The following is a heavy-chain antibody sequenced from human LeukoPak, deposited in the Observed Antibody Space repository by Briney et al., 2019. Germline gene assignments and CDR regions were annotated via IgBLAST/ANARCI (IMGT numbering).Heavy chain of an antibody. D-gene: IGHD1-7*01. V-gene: IGHV3-30*18. CDR3: AKAGFGTVLYYFDY. CDR2: ISYDGSNK. Sequence: GGSLRLSCAASGFTFSSYGMHWVRQAPGKGLEWVEVISYDGSNKYYADSVKGRFTISRDNSKNTLYLQMNSLRAEDTAVYYCAKAGFGTVLYYFDYWGQGTLVTVSS. J-gene: IGHJ4*02. CDR1: GFTFSSYG.